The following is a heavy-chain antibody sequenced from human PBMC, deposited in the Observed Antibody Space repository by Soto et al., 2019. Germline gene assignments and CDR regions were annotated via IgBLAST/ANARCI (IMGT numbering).Heavy chain of an antibody. D-gene: IGHD3-22*01. Sequence: SETLSLTCTVSGGSISSSSYYWGWIRQPPGKGLEWIGSIYYSGSTYYNPSLKSRVTISVDTSKNQFSLKLSPVTAADTAVYYCASSGYSIFDYWGQGTLVTVSS. CDR3: ASSGYSIFDY. CDR1: GGSISSSSYY. J-gene: IGHJ4*02. V-gene: IGHV4-39*01. CDR2: IYYSGST.